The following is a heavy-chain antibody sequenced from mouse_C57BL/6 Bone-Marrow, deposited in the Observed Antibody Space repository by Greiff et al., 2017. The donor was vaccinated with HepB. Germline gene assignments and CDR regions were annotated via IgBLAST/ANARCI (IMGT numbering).Heavy chain of an antibody. V-gene: IGHV1-55*01. CDR1: GYTFTSYW. Sequence: VQLQQSGAELVKPGASVKMSCKASGYTFTSYWITWVKQRPGQGLEWIGDIYPGSGSTNYNEKFKSKAKLTVDTSSSTAYMQLSSLTSEDSAVYYRARGDGYYVDYWGQGTTLTVSS. CDR2: IYPGSGST. D-gene: IGHD2-3*01. CDR3: ARGDGYYVDY. J-gene: IGHJ2*01.